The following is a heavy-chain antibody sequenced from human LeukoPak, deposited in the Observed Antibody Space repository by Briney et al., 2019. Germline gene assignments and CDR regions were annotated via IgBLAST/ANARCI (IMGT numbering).Heavy chain of an antibody. J-gene: IGHJ4*02. CDR3: ARSAGWIEQQLDY. D-gene: IGHD6-13*01. CDR1: GCTFSTYW. CDR2: IKQYGSEK. V-gene: IGHV3-7*01. Sequence: PGGSVRLSCAASGCTFSTYWMSWVRQAPGKGLEWVGHIKQYGSEKNYVDSVQGRFTISRDNSKKSLYLQMTSLRAEDTAVYYCARSAGWIEQQLDYWGQGTLVTVSS.